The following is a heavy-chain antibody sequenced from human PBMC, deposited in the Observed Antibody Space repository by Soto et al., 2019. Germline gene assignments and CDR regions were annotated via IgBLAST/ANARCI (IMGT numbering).Heavy chain of an antibody. D-gene: IGHD3-10*01. CDR1: GYTLTELS. CDR2: FDPEDGET. V-gene: IGHV1-24*01. CDR3: ATAYGSGSSASETDY. Sequence: QVQLVQSGAEVKKPGASVKVSCKVSGYTLTELSMHWVRQAPGKGLGWMGGFDPEDGETIYAQKFQGRVTMTEDTYTDTAYMELSSLRSVDTAVYYCATAYGSGSSASETDYWGQGTLVTVSS. J-gene: IGHJ4*02.